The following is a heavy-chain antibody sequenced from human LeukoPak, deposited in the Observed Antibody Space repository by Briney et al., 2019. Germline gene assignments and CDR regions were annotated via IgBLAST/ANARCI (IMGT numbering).Heavy chain of an antibody. V-gene: IGHV4-59*01. CDR3: ARDYGSGSYYNHYNWFDP. J-gene: IGHJ5*02. CDR1: GGSISSYY. CDR2: IYYSGST. D-gene: IGHD3-10*01. Sequence: SETLSLTCTVSGGSISSYYWSWIRQPPGKGLEWLGYIYYSGSTNYNPSLKSRVTISVDTSKNQFSLKLSSVTAADTAVYYCARDYGSGSYYNHYNWFDPWGQGTLVTASS.